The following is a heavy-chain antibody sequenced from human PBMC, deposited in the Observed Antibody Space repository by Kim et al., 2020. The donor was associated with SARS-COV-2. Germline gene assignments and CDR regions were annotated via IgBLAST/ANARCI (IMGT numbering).Heavy chain of an antibody. V-gene: IGHV3-33*05. J-gene: IGHJ6*01. D-gene: IGHD6-13*01. CDR3: ARVLGAAAGTYYYYVMDV. CDR2: ISYDGNNK. Sequence: GGSLRLSCAASGFTFSSYGMHWVRQAPGKGLEWVAVISYDGNNKYYADSVKGRFTISRDNSKNTLYLQMNSLRAEDTAVYYCARVLGAAAGTYYYYVMDVWGQGTTDTVSS. CDR1: GFTFSSYG.